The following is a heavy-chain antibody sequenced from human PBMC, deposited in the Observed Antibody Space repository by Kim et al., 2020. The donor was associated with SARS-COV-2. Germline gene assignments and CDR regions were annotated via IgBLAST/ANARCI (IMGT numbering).Heavy chain of an antibody. V-gene: IGHV3-48*04. J-gene: IGHJ4*02. CDR3: VRAGHYDSSGYLRDFDY. CDR2: INGNSAII. Sequence: GGSLRLSCAASGFTFSSYSMTWVRQAPGKGLEWVSYINGNSAIIHYADSVKGRFTISRDNAKNSLFLQMNSLRGDDTALYYCVRAGHYDSSGYLRDFDYWGQGTMGTVSS. CDR1: GFTFSSYS. D-gene: IGHD3-22*01.